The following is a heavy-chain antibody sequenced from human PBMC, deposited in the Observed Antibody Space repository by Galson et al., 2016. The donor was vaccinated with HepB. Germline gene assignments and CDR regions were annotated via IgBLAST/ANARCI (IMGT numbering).Heavy chain of an antibody. D-gene: IGHD4-23*01. CDR2: VSGSGDNT. J-gene: IGHJ6*02. CDR1: GFTFKNYA. V-gene: IGHV3-23*01. CDR3: AKDRNTVVTYGMDV. Sequence: SLRLSCAASGFTFKNYAMNWVRQAPGKGLEWVSVVSGSGDNTYYADSVKGRLTISRDNSKNTLYLQINSLRAEDTAVYYCAKDRNTVVTYGMDVWGQGTTVTVSS.